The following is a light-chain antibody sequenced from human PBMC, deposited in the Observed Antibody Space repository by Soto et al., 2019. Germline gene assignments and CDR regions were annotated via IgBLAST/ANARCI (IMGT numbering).Light chain of an antibody. Sequence: EVVLTQSPGTLSFSPGEGATLSCRASQSVSNRYFAWYQQKPGQAPRLLIYRVSSMATVIPDSFSGSGSVTDFTLTISSLQPEAFAVYYCQQYCNVPLTFGGGTKVDI. CDR3: QQYCNVPLT. CDR2: RVS. CDR1: QSVSNRY. J-gene: IGKJ4*01. V-gene: IGKV3-20*01.